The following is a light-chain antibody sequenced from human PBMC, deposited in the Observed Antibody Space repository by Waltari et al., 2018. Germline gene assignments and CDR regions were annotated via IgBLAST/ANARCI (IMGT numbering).Light chain of an antibody. CDR2: GVS. CDR3: QQYGSLPRT. Sequence: EIVLMQSPGTLSVSPGDRVPLPCRASQSVSYRYLAWYQQRPDQAPRLLIYGVSSRAPGIPDRFSGSGSGTDFTLTINKLYPQDFAVYYCQQYGSLPRTFGQGTKVEI. CDR1: QSVSYRY. J-gene: IGKJ1*01. V-gene: IGKV3-20*01.